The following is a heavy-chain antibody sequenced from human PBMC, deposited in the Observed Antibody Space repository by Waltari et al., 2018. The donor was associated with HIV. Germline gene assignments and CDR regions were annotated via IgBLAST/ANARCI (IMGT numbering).Heavy chain of an antibody. V-gene: IGHV3-7*01. CDR2: IKQDGSEK. CDR1: GFTFSSYW. D-gene: IGHD3-3*01. CDR3: ATNYDFWSGYYGAFDI. Sequence: EVQLVESGGGLVQPGGSLRLSCAASGFTFSSYWMSWVRQAPGKGLEWVANIKQDGSEKYYVDSVKGRFTISRDNAKNSLYLQMNSLRAEDTAVYYCATNYDFWSGYYGAFDIWGQGTMVTVSS. J-gene: IGHJ3*02.